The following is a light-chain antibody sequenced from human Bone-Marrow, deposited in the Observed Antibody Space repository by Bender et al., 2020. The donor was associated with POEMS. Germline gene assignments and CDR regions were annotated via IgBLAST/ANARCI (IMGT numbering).Light chain of an antibody. J-gene: IGLJ2*01. CDR3: QSWGSNTAV. CDR2: GKN. Sequence: SSELTQDPAVSVALGQTVRITCQGDSLRSYYASWYQQKPGQAPVLVIYGKNIRPSGIPDRFSGSTSGNTASLTISGTQTMDEADYYCQSWGSNTAVFGGGTKLTVL. CDR1: SLRSYY. V-gene: IGLV3-19*01.